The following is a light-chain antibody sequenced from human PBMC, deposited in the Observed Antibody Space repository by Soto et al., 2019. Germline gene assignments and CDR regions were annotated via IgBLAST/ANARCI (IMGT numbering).Light chain of an antibody. CDR1: QSVGSN. J-gene: IGKJ4*01. CDR3: QQYNSWPLT. V-gene: IGKV3D-15*01. CDR2: DIF. Sequence: EIVLTQSPCTLSLSPWERATLSCRSSQSVGSNLLAWYQQKPGQAPRLVIYDIFTRATGVPTRISGSGSGTEFTLTISSLQSEDFAVYYCQQYNSWPLTFGGGTKVDIK.